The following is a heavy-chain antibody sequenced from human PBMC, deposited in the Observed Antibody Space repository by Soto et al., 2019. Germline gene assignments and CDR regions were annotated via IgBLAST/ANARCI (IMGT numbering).Heavy chain of an antibody. J-gene: IGHJ5*02. V-gene: IGHV4-4*02. CDR2: IYHSGST. CDR1: GGSISSSNW. Sequence: SETLSLTCAVSGGSISSSNWWSWVRQPPGKGLEWIREIYHSGSTNYNPSLKSRVTISVDKSKNQFSLKLSSVTAADTAVYYCARATTTVTTSYWFDPWGQGTLVTVSS. CDR3: ARATTTVTTSYWFDP. D-gene: IGHD4-17*01.